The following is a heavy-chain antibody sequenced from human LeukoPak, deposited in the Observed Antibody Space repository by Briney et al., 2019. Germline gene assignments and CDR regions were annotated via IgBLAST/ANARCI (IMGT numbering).Heavy chain of an antibody. V-gene: IGHV1-2*02. CDR1: GYSFTGYF. D-gene: IGHD6-13*01. J-gene: IGHJ5*02. Sequence: GASLKVSCKTSGYSFTGYFIHWVRQAPGQGFEWLGWINPNSGGTKYAQKFQDRVSMTRDTSIGAAYMELNSLRLDDTAVYYCARGVAAAGSRLDPWGQGTLITVSS. CDR2: INPNSGGT. CDR3: ARGVAAAGSRLDP.